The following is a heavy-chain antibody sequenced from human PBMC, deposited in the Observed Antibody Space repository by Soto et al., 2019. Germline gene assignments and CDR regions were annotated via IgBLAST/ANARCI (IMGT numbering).Heavy chain of an antibody. CDR2: ISSSSSYI. V-gene: IGHV3-21*01. CDR3: ARETEGYFDY. Sequence: EVQLVESGGGLVKPGGSPRLSCAASGFTFSSYSMNWVRQAPGKGLEWVSSISSSSSYIYYADSVKGRFTISRDNAKNSLYLQMNSLRAEDTAVYYCARETEGYFDYWGQGTLVTVSS. CDR1: GFTFSSYS. J-gene: IGHJ4*02.